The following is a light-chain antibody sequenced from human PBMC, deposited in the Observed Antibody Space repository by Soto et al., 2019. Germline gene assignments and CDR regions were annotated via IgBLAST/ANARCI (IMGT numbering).Light chain of an antibody. CDR3: SSYTSSSVVV. CDR2: EVS. V-gene: IGLV2-14*01. Sequence: QSVLTQPASVSGSPRQSITISCTGTSSDVGGYNYVSWYQQHPGKAPKLMIYEVSNRPSGVSNRFSGSKSGNTASLTISGLQAEDEADYYCSSYTSSSVVVFGGGTKLTV. CDR1: SSDVGGYNY. J-gene: IGLJ2*01.